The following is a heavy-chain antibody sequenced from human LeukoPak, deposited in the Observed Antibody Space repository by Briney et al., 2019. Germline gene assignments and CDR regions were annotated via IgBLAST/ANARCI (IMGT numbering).Heavy chain of an antibody. Sequence: GGSLRLSCTASGFTFGDYAMSWFRQAPGKGLEWVGFIRSKAYGGTTEYAASVKGRFTISRDDSKSIAYLQMNSLKTEDPAVYYCTRGRFYYDSSGYSDSYYFDYWGQGTLVTVSS. V-gene: IGHV3-49*03. CDR2: IRSKAYGGTT. D-gene: IGHD3-22*01. CDR3: TRGRFYYDSSGYSDSYYFDY. J-gene: IGHJ4*02. CDR1: GFTFGDYA.